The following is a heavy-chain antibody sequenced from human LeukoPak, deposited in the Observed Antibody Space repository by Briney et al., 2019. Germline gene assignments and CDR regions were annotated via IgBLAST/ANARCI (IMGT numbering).Heavy chain of an antibody. CDR2: ISSSSSTI. J-gene: IGHJ5*02. V-gene: IGHV3-48*04. CDR3: ARLAVAGSGHWFDP. Sequence: GGSLRLSCAASGFTFSSYSMNWVRQAPGKGLEWVSYISSSSSTIYYADSVKGRFTISRDNAKNSLYLQMNSLRAEDTAVYYCARLAVAGSGHWFDPWGQGTLVTVSS. D-gene: IGHD6-19*01. CDR1: GFTFSSYS.